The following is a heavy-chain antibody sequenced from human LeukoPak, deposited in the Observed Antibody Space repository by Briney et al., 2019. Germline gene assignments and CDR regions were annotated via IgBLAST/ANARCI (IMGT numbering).Heavy chain of an antibody. Sequence: SETLSLTCTVSGGSISTYYWSWIRQPPGKGLERIGYIYYSGITNCNPSLQSRVTISVATSKNQFSLKLSSVTAADTAMYYCAREGDYSNFDYWGQGTLVTVSS. CDR1: GGSISTYY. CDR2: IYYSGIT. J-gene: IGHJ4*02. D-gene: IGHD4-17*01. V-gene: IGHV4-59*01. CDR3: AREGDYSNFDY.